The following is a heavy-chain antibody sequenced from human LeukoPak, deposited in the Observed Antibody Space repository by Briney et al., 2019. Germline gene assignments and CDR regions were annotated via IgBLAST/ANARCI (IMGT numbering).Heavy chain of an antibody. J-gene: IGHJ4*02. CDR1: GFTFTSSA. Sequence: ASVKVSCKASGFTFTSSAMQWVRQARGQRLEWIGWIVVGSGNTNYAQKFQERVTITRDMSTSTAYMELSSLRSEDTAVYYCAREGSYIGFDYWGQGTLVTVSS. CDR3: AREGSYIGFDY. D-gene: IGHD1-26*01. CDR2: IVVGSGNT. V-gene: IGHV1-58*02.